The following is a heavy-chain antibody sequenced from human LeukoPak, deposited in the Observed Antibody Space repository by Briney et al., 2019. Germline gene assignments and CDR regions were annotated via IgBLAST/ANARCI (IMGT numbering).Heavy chain of an antibody. CDR3: AKESYYYDSSGYHHPYFDY. D-gene: IGHD3-22*01. Sequence: GGSLRLSCAASGFTFSSYAMSWVSQAPGKGLEWVSIISGTGGSTFYADSVKGRFTISRDNSKNTLYLQMNSLRAEDTAVYYCAKESYYYDSSGYHHPYFDYWGQGTLVTVSS. CDR1: GFTFSSYA. J-gene: IGHJ4*02. V-gene: IGHV3-23*01. CDR2: ISGTGGST.